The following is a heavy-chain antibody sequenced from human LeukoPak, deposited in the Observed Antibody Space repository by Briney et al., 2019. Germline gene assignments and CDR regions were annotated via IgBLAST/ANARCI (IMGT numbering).Heavy chain of an antibody. CDR3: AKEDVLRFLEWPSPGMDV. J-gene: IGHJ6*02. CDR1: GFTFSSYA. CDR2: ISGSGGST. D-gene: IGHD3-3*01. Sequence: GGSLRLSCAASGFTFSSYAMSWVRQAPGKGLEWVSAISGSGGSTYYADSVKGRFTISRDNSKNTLYLKMNSLRAEDTAVYYCAKEDVLRFLEWPSPGMDVWGQGTTVTVSS. V-gene: IGHV3-23*01.